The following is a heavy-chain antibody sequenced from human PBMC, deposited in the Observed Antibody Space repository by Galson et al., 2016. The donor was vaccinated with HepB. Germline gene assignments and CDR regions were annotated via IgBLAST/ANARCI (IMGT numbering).Heavy chain of an antibody. Sequence: APGKGLEWISYIGSRGDTIFYANSVRGRFVISRDNAKNSLYVQMDSLRDEDTALYYCARDLYYSNGGFKAFDMWGQGTMVTVSS. D-gene: IGHD2-8*01. J-gene: IGHJ3*02. CDR2: IGSRGDTI. CDR3: ARDLYYSNGGFKAFDM. V-gene: IGHV3-48*02.